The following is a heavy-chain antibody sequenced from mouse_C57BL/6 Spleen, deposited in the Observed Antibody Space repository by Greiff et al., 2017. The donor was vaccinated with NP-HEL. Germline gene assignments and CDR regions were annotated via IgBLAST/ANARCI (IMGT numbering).Heavy chain of an antibody. CDR2: ISYSGRT. Sequence: VQLQQSGPGMVKPSHSLSLTCTVTGYSITSGYDWHWIRHFPGNKLEWMGYISYSGRTNYNPSLKSRISITHDTSKNHFFLKLNSVTTEDTATYYCARDHYSNYGFAYWGQGTLVTVSA. J-gene: IGHJ3*01. CDR1: GYSITSGYD. V-gene: IGHV3-1*01. CDR3: ARDHYSNYGFAY. D-gene: IGHD2-5*01.